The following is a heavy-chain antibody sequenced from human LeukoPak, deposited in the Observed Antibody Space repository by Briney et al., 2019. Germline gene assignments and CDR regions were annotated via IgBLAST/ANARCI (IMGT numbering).Heavy chain of an antibody. J-gene: IGHJ5*02. V-gene: IGHV1-2*02. D-gene: IGHD6-13*01. CDR1: GYTFTVYY. Sequence: ASVTVSFKASGYTFTVYYMHWVRQAPGQGLEWMGWINPNSGGTNYAQKFQGRVTMTRDTSISTAYMELSRLRSDDTAVYYCAREEGGIAAAGGARWFDPWGQGTLVTVSS. CDR2: INPNSGGT. CDR3: AREEGGIAAAGGARWFDP.